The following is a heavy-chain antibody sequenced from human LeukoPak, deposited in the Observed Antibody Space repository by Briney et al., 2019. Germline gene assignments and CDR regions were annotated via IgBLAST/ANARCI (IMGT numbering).Heavy chain of an antibody. D-gene: IGHD4-17*01. V-gene: IGHV3-64*01. CDR2: ISSNGGST. CDR3: AREAEGEYGDIVDY. CDR1: GGTFSSYA. J-gene: IGHJ4*02. Sequence: GGSLRLSCAASGGTFSSYAMHWVRQAPGKGLEYVSAISSNGGSTYNATSVKGRFTTSRDNSNNMSYLQMASSRADDMVVYCVAREAEGEYGDIVDYWGQGTLVSVSS.